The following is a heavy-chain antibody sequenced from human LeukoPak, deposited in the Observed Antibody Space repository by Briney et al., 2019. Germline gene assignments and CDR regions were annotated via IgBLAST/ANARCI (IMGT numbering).Heavy chain of an antibody. CDR1: GYSIRSDYY. Sequence: SETLSLTCTVSGYSIRSDYYWGWIRQPPGKGLEWIGSIYHSGSTYYNPSLKSRVTISVDTSKNHFSLKLSSVTAADTAVYYCASSYEVVPVDYWGQGTLVTVSS. D-gene: IGHD2-2*01. J-gene: IGHJ4*02. CDR3: ASSYEVVPVDY. CDR2: IYHSGST. V-gene: IGHV4-38-2*02.